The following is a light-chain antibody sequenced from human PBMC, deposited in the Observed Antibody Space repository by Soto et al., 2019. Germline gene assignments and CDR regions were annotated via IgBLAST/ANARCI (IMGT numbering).Light chain of an antibody. CDR3: QQYGSLSWT. J-gene: IGKJ1*01. Sequence: EIVLTQSPGTLSLSPGERATLSCRASQSVSSSYLARYQQKPGQAPRIIIFGASGRATGIPDRFSGSGSGTDFTLTISRLEPEDFAVYYCQQYGSLSWTFGQGTKVDIK. CDR2: GAS. CDR1: QSVSSSY. V-gene: IGKV3-20*01.